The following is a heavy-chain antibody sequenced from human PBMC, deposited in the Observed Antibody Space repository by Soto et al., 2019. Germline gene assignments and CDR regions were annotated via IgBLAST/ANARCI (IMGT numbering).Heavy chain of an antibody. D-gene: IGHD6-13*01. V-gene: IGHV4-59*08. CDR2: IYYSGST. CDR3: ARGALYSSSWYPNDY. J-gene: IGHJ4*02. CDR1: GGSISSYY. Sequence: QVQLQESGPGLVKPSETLSLTCTVSGGSISSYYWSWIRQPPGKGLEWIGYIYYSGSTNYNPSLKSRVTISVDTSKNQFSLKLSSVTAADTAVYYCARGALYSSSWYPNDYWGQGTLVTVSS.